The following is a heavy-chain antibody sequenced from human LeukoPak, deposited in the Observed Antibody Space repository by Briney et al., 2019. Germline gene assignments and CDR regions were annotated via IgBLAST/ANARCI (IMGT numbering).Heavy chain of an antibody. J-gene: IGHJ4*02. V-gene: IGHV4-34*01. CDR3: ARDRTRNYGDYGGLDY. Sequence: SETLSLTCAVYGGSFSGYYWSWIRQPPGKGLERIGEINHSGSTNYNPSLKSRVTISVDTSKNQFSLKLSSVTAADTAVYYCARDRTRNYGDYGGLDYWGQGTLVTVSS. D-gene: IGHD4-17*01. CDR1: GGSFSGYY. CDR2: INHSGST.